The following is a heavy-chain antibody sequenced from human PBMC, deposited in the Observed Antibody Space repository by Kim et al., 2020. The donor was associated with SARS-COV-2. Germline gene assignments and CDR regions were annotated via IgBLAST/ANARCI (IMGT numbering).Heavy chain of an antibody. CDR2: ISSSSSYI. Sequence: GGSLRLSCAASGFTFSSYSMNWVRQAPGKGLEWVSSISSSSSYIYYADSVKGRFTISRDNAKNSLYLQMNSLRAEDTAVYYCARDLAVGIAAAGTGIRAQVPTAKYYYYYYGMDVWGRGTTVTVSS. D-gene: IGHD6-13*01. V-gene: IGHV3-21*01. CDR3: ARDLAVGIAAAGTGIRAQVPTAKYYYYYYGMDV. J-gene: IGHJ6*02. CDR1: GFTFSSYS.